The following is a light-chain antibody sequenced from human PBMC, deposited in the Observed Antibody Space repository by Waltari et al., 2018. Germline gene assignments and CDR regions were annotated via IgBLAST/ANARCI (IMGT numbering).Light chain of an antibody. CDR1: SSDIGGYKY. J-gene: IGLJ2*01. V-gene: IGLV2-8*01. CDR3: SSYADTNNLV. CDR2: EVS. Sequence: QSALTQPPSASGSPGQSVTIPCTGTSSDIGGYKYVSWYQPHPGKAPKLMIYEVSKRPSGVPDRFSGSKSGNTASLTVSGLQAEDEADYYCSSYADTNNLVFGGGTKLTVL.